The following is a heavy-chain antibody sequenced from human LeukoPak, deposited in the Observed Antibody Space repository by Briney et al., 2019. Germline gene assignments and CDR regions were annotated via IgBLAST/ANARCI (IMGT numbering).Heavy chain of an antibody. CDR3: ASRGNWNEPPGY. J-gene: IGHJ4*02. D-gene: IGHD1-20*01. Sequence: SETLSLTCAVYGGSFSGYYWSWIRQPPGKGLEWIGEINHSGSTNYNPSLKSRVTVSVDTSKNQFSLKLSSVTAADTAVYYCASRGNWNEPPGYWGQGTLVTVSS. V-gene: IGHV4-34*01. CDR1: GGSFSGYY. CDR2: INHSGST.